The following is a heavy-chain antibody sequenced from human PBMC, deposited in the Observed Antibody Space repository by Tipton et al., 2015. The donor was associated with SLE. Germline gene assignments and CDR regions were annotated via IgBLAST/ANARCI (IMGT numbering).Heavy chain of an antibody. CDR2: INHSGST. D-gene: IGHD3-3*01. CDR1: GGSFSGYY. V-gene: IGHV4-34*01. CDR3: ARNDFWSGKRFDY. J-gene: IGHJ4*02. Sequence: TLSLTCAVYGGSFSGYYWSWIRQPPGKGLEWIGEINHSGSTNYNPSLKSRVTISVGTSKNQFSLKLSSVTAADTAVYYCARNDFWSGKRFDYWGQGTLVTVSS.